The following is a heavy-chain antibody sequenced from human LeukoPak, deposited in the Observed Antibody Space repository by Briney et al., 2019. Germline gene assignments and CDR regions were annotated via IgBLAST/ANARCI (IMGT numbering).Heavy chain of an antibody. V-gene: IGHV4-39*01. CDR3: ARHSRSGYGDYESAFDI. D-gene: IGHD5-12*01. J-gene: IGHJ3*02. Sequence: PSETLSLTCSVSGVSISKTTWYWGWIRQPPGKGLEWIGTISYSGSTYFNPSLKSRITISVDTSKNQFSLKLRSVAAADTAVYYCARHSRSGYGDYESAFDIWGQGTMVTVSS. CDR2: ISYSGST. CDR1: GVSISKTTWY.